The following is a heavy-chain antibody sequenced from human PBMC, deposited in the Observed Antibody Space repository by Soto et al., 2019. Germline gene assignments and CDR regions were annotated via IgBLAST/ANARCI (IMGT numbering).Heavy chain of an antibody. V-gene: IGHV4-31*03. Sequence: QVQLQESGPGLVKPSQTLSLTCTVSAGSISSGGYYWSWIRQHPGKGMEWMGYIYNSGSTYYNPSLQSRVTISADTSKNQFSLKLSSVTAADTAVYYCPTHPAPWCQGTLVTVSS. J-gene: IGHJ5*02. CDR3: PTHPAP. CDR2: IYNSGST. CDR1: AGSISSGGYY.